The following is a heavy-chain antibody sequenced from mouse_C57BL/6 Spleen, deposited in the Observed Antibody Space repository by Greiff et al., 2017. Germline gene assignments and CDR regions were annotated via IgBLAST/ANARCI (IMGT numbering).Heavy chain of an antibody. CDR1: GYTFTSYW. D-gene: IGHD1-1*01. J-gene: IGHJ1*03. CDR3: ARSITTVVASHWYFDV. V-gene: IGHV1-64*01. Sequence: QVQLQQPGAELVKPGASVKLSCKASGYTFTSYWMHWVKQRPGPGLEWIGMIHPNSGSTNYNEKFKSKATLTVDNSSSTAYMQLSSLTSEDSAVYYCARSITTVVASHWYFDVWGTGTTVTVSS. CDR2: IHPNSGST.